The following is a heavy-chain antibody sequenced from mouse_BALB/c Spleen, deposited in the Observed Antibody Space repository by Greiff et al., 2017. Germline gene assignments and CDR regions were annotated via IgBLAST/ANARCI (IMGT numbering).Heavy chain of an antibody. CDR1: GYTFTSYT. Sequence: VQLQQSGAELARPGASVKMSCKASGYTFTSYTMHWVKQRPGQGLEWIGYINPSSGYTNYNQKFKDKATLTADKSSSTAYMQLSSLTSEDSAVYCCADITTARAYWGQGTLVTVSA. J-gene: IGHJ3*01. CDR2: INPSSGYT. V-gene: IGHV1-4*01. CDR3: ADITTARAY. D-gene: IGHD1-2*01.